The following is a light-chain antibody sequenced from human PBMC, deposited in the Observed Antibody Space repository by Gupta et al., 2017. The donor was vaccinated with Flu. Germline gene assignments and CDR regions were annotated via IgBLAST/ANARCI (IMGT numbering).Light chain of an antibody. V-gene: IGKV1-5*03. J-gene: IGKJ1*01. CDR3: QQYNSSPWT. Sequence: DIQMTQSPSTLSASVGDRVTITCRASQSISSWLAWYQQKPGKAPKLLIYKASSLESGVPSRFSGSGPGTEFTLTISSLQPDDFATYDCQQYNSSPWTFGQGTKVEIK. CDR1: QSISSW. CDR2: KAS.